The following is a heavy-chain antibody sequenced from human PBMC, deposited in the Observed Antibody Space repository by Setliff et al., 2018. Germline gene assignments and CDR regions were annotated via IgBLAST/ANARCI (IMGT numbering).Heavy chain of an antibody. V-gene: IGHV4-59*11. CDR2: YSGGT. Sequence: SETLSLTCTVSGGSISGHYWSWVRQPPGKGLEWIGYYSGGTNYNPSLKSRVTISVDTSKNQFSLKLSSVTTADTAVYYCARGAGWCCDSSGYYYDYWGQGTLVTVSS. CDR1: GGSISGHY. D-gene: IGHD3-22*01. CDR3: ARGAGWCCDSSGYYYDY. J-gene: IGHJ4*02.